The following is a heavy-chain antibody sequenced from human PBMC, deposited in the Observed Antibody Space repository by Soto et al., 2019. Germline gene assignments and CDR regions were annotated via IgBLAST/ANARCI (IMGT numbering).Heavy chain of an antibody. CDR3: AKETGYSYGFQPNALDV. D-gene: IGHD5-18*01. V-gene: IGHV3-23*01. Sequence: GGSLRLSCAGSGFTFSRYAMNWFRQAPGKGLEWVSIISSRGDRTSYAESVKGRFTISRDDSKNTLFLHMNSLGAEDTAVYYCAKETGYSYGFQPNALDVRGQGTTVTVSS. CDR1: GFTFSRYA. J-gene: IGHJ6*02. CDR2: ISSRGDRT.